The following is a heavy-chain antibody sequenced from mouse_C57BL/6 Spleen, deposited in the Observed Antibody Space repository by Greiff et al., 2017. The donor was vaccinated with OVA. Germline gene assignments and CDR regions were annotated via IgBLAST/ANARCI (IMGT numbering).Heavy chain of an antibody. D-gene: IGHD1-1*01. V-gene: IGHV3-6*01. Sequence: ESGPGLVKPSQSLSLTCSVTGYSITSGYYWNWIRQFPGNKLEWMGYISYDGSNNYNPSLKNRISITRDTSKNQFFLKLNSVTTEDTATYYCARGEPYYYGSSPWGQGTTLTVSS. CDR1: GYSITSGYY. CDR3: ARGEPYYYGSSP. J-gene: IGHJ2*01. CDR2: ISYDGSN.